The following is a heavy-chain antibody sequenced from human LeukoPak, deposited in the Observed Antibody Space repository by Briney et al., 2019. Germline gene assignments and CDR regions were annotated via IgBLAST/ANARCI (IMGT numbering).Heavy chain of an antibody. D-gene: IGHD3-22*01. CDR1: GFTFSDYY. V-gene: IGHV3-11*01. J-gene: IGHJ4*02. Sequence: PGGSLRLSCAASGFTFSDYYMSWIRQAPGKGLEWVSYISSSGSTIYYADSVKGRFTISRDNAKNSLYLQMNSLRAEDTAVYYCARAHTYYYDSSGYSPWGQGTLDTVSS. CDR2: ISSSGSTI. CDR3: ARAHTYYYDSSGYSP.